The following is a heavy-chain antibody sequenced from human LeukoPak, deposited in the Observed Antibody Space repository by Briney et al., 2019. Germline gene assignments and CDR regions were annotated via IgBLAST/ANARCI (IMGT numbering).Heavy chain of an antibody. CDR1: GFNLSSYG. Sequence: GGSLRLSCTASGFNLSSYGVHWVRQAPGKGLEWVAAISYDGSNEYYADSVKGRFTISRDNSKNTLYLQMNSLRAEDTAVYYCARAGFDYDILTGHIPDYWGQGTLVTVSS. CDR2: ISYDGSNE. V-gene: IGHV3-30*03. CDR3: ARAGFDYDILTGHIPDY. D-gene: IGHD3-9*01. J-gene: IGHJ4*02.